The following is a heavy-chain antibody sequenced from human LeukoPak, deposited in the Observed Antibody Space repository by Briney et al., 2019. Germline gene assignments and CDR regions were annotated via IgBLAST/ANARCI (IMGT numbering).Heavy chain of an antibody. CDR2: ISTDGSNK. J-gene: IGHJ4*02. V-gene: IGHV3-30*18. D-gene: IGHD5-12*01. CDR1: GFTFSTYG. CDR3: AKDMQTWPRFPDY. Sequence: GGSLRLSCGASGFTFSTYGMHWVRQAPGKGLEWVALISTDGSNKDYAHSVKGRFTISRDNSKNTLYLQMNSLRAEDTAVYYCAKDMQTWPRFPDYWGQGTLVTVSS.